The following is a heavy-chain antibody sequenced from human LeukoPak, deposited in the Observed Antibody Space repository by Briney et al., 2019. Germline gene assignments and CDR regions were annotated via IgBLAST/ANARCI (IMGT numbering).Heavy chain of an antibody. V-gene: IGHV4-59*01. Sequence: SSETLSLTCTVSGGSISSYYWSWIRQPPGKGLEWIGDIYYSGSTNYNPSLKSRVTISVDTSKKQFSLKLSSVTAADTAVYYCARGIAVDHFDYWGQGTLVTVSS. CDR3: ARGIAVDHFDY. CDR2: IYYSGST. D-gene: IGHD6-19*01. CDR1: GGSISSYY. J-gene: IGHJ4*02.